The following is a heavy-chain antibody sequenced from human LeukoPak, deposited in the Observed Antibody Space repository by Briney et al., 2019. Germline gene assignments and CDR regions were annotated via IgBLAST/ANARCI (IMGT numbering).Heavy chain of an antibody. Sequence: GGSLRLSCAASGFTFSTFAMYWVRQAPGKGPEWVSGISANGGSTSYADSVKGRFTSSRDNSRNMLYLQMSSLRDDDTATYYCTKSTDFWFYGMDVWGQGTTVTVSS. CDR2: ISANGGST. D-gene: IGHD3-3*01. V-gene: IGHV3-23*01. J-gene: IGHJ6*02. CDR3: TKSTDFWFYGMDV. CDR1: GFTFSTFA.